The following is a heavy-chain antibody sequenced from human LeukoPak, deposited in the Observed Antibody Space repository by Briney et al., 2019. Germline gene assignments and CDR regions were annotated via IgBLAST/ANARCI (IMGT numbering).Heavy chain of an antibody. CDR1: GGTFSSYA. CDR3: ARGDIVVVPAAIYYMDV. CDR2: IIPIFGTA. Sequence: SVKVSCKASGGTFSSYAISWVRHAPGQGLEWMGGIIPIFGTANYAQKFQGRVTITTDESTSTAYMELSSLRSEDTAVYYCARGDIVVVPAAIYYMDVWGKGTTVTVSS. J-gene: IGHJ6*03. V-gene: IGHV1-69*05. D-gene: IGHD2-2*01.